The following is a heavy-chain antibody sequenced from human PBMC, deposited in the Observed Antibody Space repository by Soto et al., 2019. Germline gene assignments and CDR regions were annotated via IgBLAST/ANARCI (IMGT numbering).Heavy chain of an antibody. J-gene: IGHJ4*02. CDR1: GGSMSSHY. D-gene: IGHD1-20*01. Sequence: SETLSLTCTVSGGSMSSHYWTWLRQPPGKGLEWIGYISYTGFTSYNPSLESRVSVSVDTSKNQFSLKVSGVSAADTAVYYCATSQKGYNWNYFDHWGQGALVTVSS. V-gene: IGHV4-59*04. CDR2: ISYTGFT. CDR3: ATSQKGYNWNYFDH.